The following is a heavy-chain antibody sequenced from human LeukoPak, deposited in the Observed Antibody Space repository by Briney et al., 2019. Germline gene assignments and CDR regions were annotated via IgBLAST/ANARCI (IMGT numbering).Heavy chain of an antibody. D-gene: IGHD3-22*01. CDR1: GGSISSYY. CDR3: ARDPPYPGYYYYDSSGSYFDY. Sequence: SETLSLTCTVAGGSISSYYWSWIRQPPGKGLEWIGYIYYSGSTNYNPSLKSRVNISVDTSKNQVSLKLSSVTAADTAVYYCARDPPYPGYYYYDSSGSYFDYXXXGXLVTVSS. CDR2: IYYSGST. J-gene: IGHJ4*02. V-gene: IGHV4-59*01.